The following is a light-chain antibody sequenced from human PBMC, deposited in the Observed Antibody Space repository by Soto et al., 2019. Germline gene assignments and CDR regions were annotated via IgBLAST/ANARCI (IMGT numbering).Light chain of an antibody. V-gene: IGLV2-11*01. CDR1: SSDVGGYNY. CDR2: DVG. J-gene: IGLJ1*01. CDR3: CSYAGSYTLYD. Sequence: QSVLAQPRSVSGSPGQSVTISCTGTSSDVGGYNYVSWYQQHPGKAPKLMIYDVGKRPSGVPDRFSGSKSGNTASLTISGLQAEDEADYYCCSYAGSYTLYDLGTGTKVTVL.